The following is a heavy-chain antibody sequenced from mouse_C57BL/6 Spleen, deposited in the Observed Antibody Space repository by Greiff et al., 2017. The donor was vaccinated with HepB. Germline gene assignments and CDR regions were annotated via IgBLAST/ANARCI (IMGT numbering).Heavy chain of an antibody. CDR2: IYPGSGST. D-gene: IGHD2-4*01. CDR3: ARGDDYDNYFDY. CDR1: GYTFTSYG. Sequence: QVQLQQPGAELVKPGASVKMSCKASGYTFTSYGITWVKQRPGQGLEWIGDIYPGSGSTNYNEKFKSKATLTVDTSSSTAYMQLSSLTSEDSAVYYCARGDDYDNYFDYWGQGTTLTVSS. V-gene: IGHV1-55*01. J-gene: IGHJ2*01.